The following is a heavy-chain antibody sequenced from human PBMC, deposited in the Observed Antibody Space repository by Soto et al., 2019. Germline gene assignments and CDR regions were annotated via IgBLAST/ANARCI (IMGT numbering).Heavy chain of an antibody. V-gene: IGHV3-48*03. Sequence: GGSLRLSCAASGFNFKNYEMTWVRQAPGKGLEWVSYISNGGAAIDYADSVKGRFTVSRDNAKNSLYLQMTGLRAEDTAVYFCARASSGSGTYGWFDPWGQGTLVTVSS. CDR3: ARASSGSGTYGWFDP. CDR2: ISNGGAAI. J-gene: IGHJ5*02. CDR1: GFNFKNYE. D-gene: IGHD3-10*01.